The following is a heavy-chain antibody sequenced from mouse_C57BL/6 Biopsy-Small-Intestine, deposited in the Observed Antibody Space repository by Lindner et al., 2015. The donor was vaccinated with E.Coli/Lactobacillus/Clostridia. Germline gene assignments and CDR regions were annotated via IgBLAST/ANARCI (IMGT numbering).Heavy chain of an antibody. CDR1: GFTFSGYG. CDR2: ISSDSSTI. D-gene: IGHD1-1*02. Sequence: VQLQESGGGLVKPGGSLKLSCAASGFTFSGYGMHWVRQAPEKGLEWVAYISSDSSTIYYADTVKGRFTISRDNAKNSLFLQMTSLRSEDTAMYYCARRWLYYFDYWGQGTTLTVSS. J-gene: IGHJ2*01. V-gene: IGHV5-17*01. CDR3: ARRWLYYFDY.